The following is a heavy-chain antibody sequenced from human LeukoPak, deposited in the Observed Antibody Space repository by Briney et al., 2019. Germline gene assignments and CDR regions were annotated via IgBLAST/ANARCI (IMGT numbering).Heavy chain of an antibody. Sequence: ASVKGSCKVSGYTFTGYYMHWVRQAPGQGREWMGRINPNSGGTNYAQKFQGRVTMTRDTSISTAYMELSRLRSDDTAVYYCARGSREWLLSTFDYWGQGTLVTVSS. CDR2: INPNSGGT. J-gene: IGHJ4*02. CDR3: ARGSREWLLSTFDY. D-gene: IGHD3-3*01. V-gene: IGHV1-2*06. CDR1: GYTFTGYY.